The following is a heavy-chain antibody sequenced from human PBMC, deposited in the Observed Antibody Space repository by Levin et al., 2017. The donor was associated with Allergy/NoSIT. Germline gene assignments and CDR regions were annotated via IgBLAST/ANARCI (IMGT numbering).Heavy chain of an antibody. V-gene: IGHV3-30*03. D-gene: IGHD6-13*01. J-gene: IGHJ4*02. CDR2: ISYDGSDK. CDR3: ARDRSRSWSFDY. CDR1: GFTFSSSG. Sequence: LSLPCAASGFTFSSSGMHWVRQAPDKGLEWVAVISYDGSDKFYADSVKGRFTVSRDNSRDTLYLQMDSLRAEDAALYYCARDRSRSWSFDYWGQGTLVTVSS.